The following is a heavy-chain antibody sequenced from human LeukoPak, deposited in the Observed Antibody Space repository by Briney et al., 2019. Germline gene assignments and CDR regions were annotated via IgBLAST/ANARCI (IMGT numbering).Heavy chain of an antibody. J-gene: IGHJ4*02. D-gene: IGHD5-12*01. CDR1: GGTFSSYA. CDR2: IIPIFGTA. Sequence: SMKVSCKAPGGTFSSYAISWVRQAPGQGLEWMGGIIPIFGTANYAQKFQGRVTITADKSTSTAYMELSSLRSEDTAVYYCARDGDGYDKVYWGQGTLVTVSS. V-gene: IGHV1-69*06. CDR3: ARDGDGYDKVY.